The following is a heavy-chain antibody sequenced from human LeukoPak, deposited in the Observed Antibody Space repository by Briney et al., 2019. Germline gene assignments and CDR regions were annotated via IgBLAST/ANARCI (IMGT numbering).Heavy chain of an antibody. Sequence: SETLSLTCTVSGGSISSSSYYWGWIRQPPGKGLEWIGSIYYSGSTYYNPSLRSRVTMSVDTSKNQFSLKMSSVTAADTAVYYCARLSKGRYFDYIFDHWGQGTVVTVSS. D-gene: IGHD3-9*01. V-gene: IGHV4-39*01. CDR2: IYYSGST. CDR1: GGSISSSSYY. J-gene: IGHJ4*02. CDR3: ARLSKGRYFDYIFDH.